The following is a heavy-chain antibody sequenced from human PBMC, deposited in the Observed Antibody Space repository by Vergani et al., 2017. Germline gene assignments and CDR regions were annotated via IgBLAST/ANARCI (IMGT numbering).Heavy chain of an antibody. CDR2: INTNTGNP. V-gene: IGHV7-4-1*02. J-gene: IGHJ6*03. Sequence: QVQLVQSGAEVKKPGSSVKVSCKASGGTFSSYAISWVRQAPGQGLEWMGWINTNTGNPTYAQGFTGRFVFSLDTSVSTAYLQSSSLKAEDTAVYYCARDVEGGYSYGWDYYYYYMDVWGKGTTVTVSS. CDR3: ARDVEGGYSYGWDYYYYYMDV. CDR1: GGTFSSYA. D-gene: IGHD5-18*01.